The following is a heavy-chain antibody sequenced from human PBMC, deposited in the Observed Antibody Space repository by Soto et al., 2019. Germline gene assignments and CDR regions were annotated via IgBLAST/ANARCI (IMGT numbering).Heavy chain of an antibody. D-gene: IGHD2-21*02. Sequence: ETLSLTCTVSGGSISSYYWSWIRQPPGKGLEWIGYIYYSGSTNYNPSLKSRVTISVDTSKNQFSLKLSSVTAADTAVYYCARVLCGGDCVGGDWFDPWGQGTLVTVSS. V-gene: IGHV4-59*01. J-gene: IGHJ5*02. CDR3: ARVLCGGDCVGGDWFDP. CDR2: IYYSGST. CDR1: GGSISSYY.